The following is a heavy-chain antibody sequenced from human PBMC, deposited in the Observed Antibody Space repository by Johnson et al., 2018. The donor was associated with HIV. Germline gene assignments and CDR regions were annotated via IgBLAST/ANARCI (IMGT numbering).Heavy chain of an antibody. CDR3: ARAHYDSSGYLLKGGAFDI. D-gene: IGHD3-22*01. J-gene: IGHJ3*02. Sequence: VQLVESGGGLVQPGGSLRLSCTASGFPVTSNFMTWVRQPPGKGLDWVSAVYSGDSTYYADSVKGRFTISRDNSKNTLYLQMNSLRAEDTAVYYCARAHYDSSGYLLKGGAFDIWGQGTMVTVSS. V-gene: IGHV3-66*01. CDR1: GFPVTSNF. CDR2: VYSGDST.